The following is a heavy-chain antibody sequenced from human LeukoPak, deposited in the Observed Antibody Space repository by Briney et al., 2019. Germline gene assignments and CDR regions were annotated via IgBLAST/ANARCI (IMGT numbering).Heavy chain of an antibody. D-gene: IGHD1-1*01. CDR1: GFTFSNYA. CDR2: ISGSGGST. Sequence: GGSRRLSCAAAGFTFSNYAMTWVRQAPGRGLEWVSSISGSGGSTYYADSVKGRFTISRDNSKNTLYLQMYSLRAEDTAVYYCAKVEGASKASVYWGQGALVTVSS. CDR3: AKVEGASKASVY. V-gene: IGHV3-23*01. J-gene: IGHJ4*02.